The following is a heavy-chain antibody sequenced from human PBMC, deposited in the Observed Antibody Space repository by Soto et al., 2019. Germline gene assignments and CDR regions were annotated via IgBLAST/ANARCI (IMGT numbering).Heavy chain of an antibody. CDR1: GFTYDDYA. CDR2: ISWNSGNI. CDR3: AKALFRYFDYYPMDV. V-gene: IGHV3-9*01. J-gene: IGHJ6*02. Sequence: GGSLRLSCAASGFTYDDYAMHWARQAPGKGLECVSGISWNSGNIGYADSVKGQFTISRDNAKNSLYLQMSSLRTEDTALYCCAKALFRYFDYYPMDVWGQGTTVTVSS.